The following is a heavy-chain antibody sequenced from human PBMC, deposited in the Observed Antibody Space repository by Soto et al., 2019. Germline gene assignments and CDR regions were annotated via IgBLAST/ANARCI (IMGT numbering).Heavy chain of an antibody. CDR1: GGSISSGGYY. CDR2: IYYSGST. CDR3: ARGGLVGYCSSTSCPEGNWFDP. V-gene: IGHV4-31*03. D-gene: IGHD2-2*01. Sequence: PSETLSLTCTVSGGSISSGGYYWSWIRQHPGKGLEWIGYIYYSGSTYYNPSLKSRVTISVDTSKNKFSLKLSPVTAADTAVYYCARGGLVGYCSSTSCPEGNWFDPWGQGTLVTVSS. J-gene: IGHJ5*02.